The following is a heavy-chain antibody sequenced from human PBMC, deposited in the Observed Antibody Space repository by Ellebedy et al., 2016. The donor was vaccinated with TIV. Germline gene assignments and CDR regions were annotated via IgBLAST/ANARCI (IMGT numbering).Heavy chain of an antibody. CDR3: VRDRPHNWFDP. CDR2: TSYDGNNS. Sequence: GGSLRLSCAASGFTFSDYPMHWVRQAPGKGLEWVALTSYDGNNSHYADSVKGRFTISRDNAKNMLYLQMNSLRVEDKAVYYCVRDRPHNWFDPWGHGTLVTVPP. V-gene: IGHV3-30-3*01. J-gene: IGHJ5*02. CDR1: GFTFSDYP.